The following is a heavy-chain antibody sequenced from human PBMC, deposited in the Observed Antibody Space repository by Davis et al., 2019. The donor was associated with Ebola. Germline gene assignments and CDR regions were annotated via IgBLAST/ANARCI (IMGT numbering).Heavy chain of an antibody. V-gene: IGHV1-18*01. D-gene: IGHD1-26*01. Sequence: ASVTVSCKASGGTFSSYGISWVRQAPGQGLEWMGWISAYNGNTNYAQKPQGRVTMTTDTSTSTAYMELRSLRSDDTAVYYSARGGGSYSYRYWGQGTLVTVSS. CDR1: GGTFSSYG. J-gene: IGHJ4*02. CDR2: ISAYNGNT. CDR3: ARGGGSYSYRY.